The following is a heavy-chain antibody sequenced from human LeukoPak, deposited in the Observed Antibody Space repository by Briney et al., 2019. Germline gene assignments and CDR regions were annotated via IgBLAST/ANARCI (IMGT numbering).Heavy chain of an antibody. V-gene: IGHV4-59*01. CDR3: ARDLSSGELNSYYFDY. D-gene: IGHD6-19*01. CDR2: IYYSGNT. J-gene: IGHJ4*02. Sequence: SETLSLTYTVSGGSINSYYWSWIRQPPGKGLEWIGYIYYSGNTNYNPSLKSRVTISVDTSKNQFSLKLSSVTAADTAVYYCARDLSSGELNSYYFDYWGQGTLVTVSS. CDR1: GGSINSYY.